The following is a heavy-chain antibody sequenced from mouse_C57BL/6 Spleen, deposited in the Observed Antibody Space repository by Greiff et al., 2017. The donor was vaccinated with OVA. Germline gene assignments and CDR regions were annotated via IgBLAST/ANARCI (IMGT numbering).Heavy chain of an antibody. Sequence: VQLQQPGAELVMPGASVKLSCKASGYTFTSYWMHWVKQRPGQGLEWIGEIDPSDSYTNYNQKFKGKSTLTVDKSSSTAYMQLSSLTSEDAAVYYCARSVTTVAYGAMDYWGQGTSVTVSS. V-gene: IGHV1-69*01. D-gene: IGHD1-1*01. CDR1: GYTFTSYW. CDR3: ARSVTTVAYGAMDY. J-gene: IGHJ4*01. CDR2: IDPSDSYT.